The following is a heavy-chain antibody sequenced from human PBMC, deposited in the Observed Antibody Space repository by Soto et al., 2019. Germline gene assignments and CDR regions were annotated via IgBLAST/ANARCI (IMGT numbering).Heavy chain of an antibody. CDR3: AKYLAVAGTFDY. CDR2: ISYDGSDE. J-gene: IGHJ4*02. V-gene: IGHV3-30-3*02. Sequence: GGSLRLSCAASGFTFSTYAMHWVRQAPGKGLEWVAVISYDGSDEYYADSVKGRFTISRDNSKNTLYLQMNSLRAEDTAVYYCAKYLAVAGTFDYWGQGTLVTVSA. CDR1: GFTFSTYA. D-gene: IGHD6-19*01.